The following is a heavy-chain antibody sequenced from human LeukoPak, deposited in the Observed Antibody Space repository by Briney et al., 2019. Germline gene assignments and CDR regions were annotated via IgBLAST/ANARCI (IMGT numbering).Heavy chain of an antibody. CDR1: GDSVSSNSAA. V-gene: IGHV6-1*01. CDR2: TYYRSKWYN. CDR3: ARDLLEDSSGWYKGSGWTGAFDI. Sequence: SQTLSLTCAISGDSVSSNSAAWNWIRQSPSRGLEWLGRTYYRSKWYNDYAVSVKSRITTNTDTSKNQFSLQLNSVTPEDTAVYYCARDLLEDSSGWYKGSGWTGAFDIWGQGTMVTVSS. D-gene: IGHD6-19*01. J-gene: IGHJ3*02.